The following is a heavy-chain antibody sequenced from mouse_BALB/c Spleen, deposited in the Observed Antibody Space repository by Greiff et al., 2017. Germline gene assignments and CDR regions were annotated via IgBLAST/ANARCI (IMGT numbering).Heavy chain of an antibody. V-gene: IGHV5-17*02. CDR2: ISSGSSTI. D-gene: IGHD2-4*01. CDR1: GFTFSSFG. CDR3: ARLGIKGWYFDV. Sequence: EVMLVESGGGLVQPGGSRKLSCAASGFTFSSFGMHWVRQAPEKGLEWVAYISSGSSTIYYADTVKGRFTISRDNPKNTLFLQMTSLRSEDTAMYYCARLGIKGWYFDVWGAGTTVTVSS. J-gene: IGHJ1*01.